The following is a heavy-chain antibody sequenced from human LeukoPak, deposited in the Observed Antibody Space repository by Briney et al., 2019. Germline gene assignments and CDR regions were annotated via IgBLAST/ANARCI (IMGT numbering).Heavy chain of an antibody. CDR3: AKGLRGVVVTGAFDI. J-gene: IGHJ3*02. Sequence: SGGSLRLSCAASGFTFDDYAMHWVRQAPGKGLEWVSGISWNSGSIGYADSVKGRFTISRDNAKNSLHLQMNSLRAEDMALYYCAKGLRGVVVTGAFDIWGQGTMVTVSS. V-gene: IGHV3-9*03. CDR2: ISWNSGSI. CDR1: GFTFDDYA. D-gene: IGHD2-21*02.